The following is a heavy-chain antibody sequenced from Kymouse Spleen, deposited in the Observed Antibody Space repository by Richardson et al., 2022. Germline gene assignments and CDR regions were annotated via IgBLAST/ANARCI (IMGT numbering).Heavy chain of an antibody. D-gene: IGHD3-22*01. Sequence: EVQLVESGGGLVKPGGSLRLSCAASGFTFSNAWMSWVRQAPGKGLEWVGRIKSKTDGGTTDYAAPVKGRFTISRDDSKNTLYLQMNSLKTEDTAVYYCTSYYDSSGYYFDYWGQGTLVTVSS. CDR1: GFTFSNAW. V-gene: IGHV3-15*01. CDR3: TSYYDSSGYYFDY. J-gene: IGHJ4*02. CDR2: IKSKTDGGTT.